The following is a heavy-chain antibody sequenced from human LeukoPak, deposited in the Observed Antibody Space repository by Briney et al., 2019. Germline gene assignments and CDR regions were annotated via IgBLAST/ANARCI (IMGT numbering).Heavy chain of an antibody. J-gene: IGHJ4*02. D-gene: IGHD3-3*01. CDR2: INAGNGNT. CDR1: GYTFTNYA. CDR3: ARVPIRITIFGVVTTYYFDY. Sequence: GASVKVSCKASGYTFTNYAIHWVRQAPGHRLQWMGWINAGNGNTKYSQNFQGRVTITRDTSASTAYMELSSLRSEDTAVYYCARVPIRITIFGVVTTYYFDYWGQGTLVTVSS. V-gene: IGHV1-3*01.